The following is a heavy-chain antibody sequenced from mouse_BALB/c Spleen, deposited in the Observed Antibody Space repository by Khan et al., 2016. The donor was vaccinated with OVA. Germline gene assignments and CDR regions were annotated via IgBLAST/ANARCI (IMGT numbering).Heavy chain of an antibody. CDR2: IWGGGGT. V-gene: IGHV2-6-4*01. CDR3: ARAYYRYDGYYAMDY. J-gene: IGHJ4*01. Sequence: QVQLQQSGPGLVAPSQSLSITCTVSGFSLSRYNIHWVRQPPGKGLEWLGMIWGGGGTDYNSTLKSRLSIRKDNSKSQVLLNMNSLQTDDTAMYYCARAYYRYDGYYAMDYWGQGTSVTVSS. D-gene: IGHD2-14*01. CDR1: GFSLSRYN.